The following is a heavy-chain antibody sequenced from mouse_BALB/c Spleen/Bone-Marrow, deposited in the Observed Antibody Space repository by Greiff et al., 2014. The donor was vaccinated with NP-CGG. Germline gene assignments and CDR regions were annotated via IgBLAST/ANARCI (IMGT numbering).Heavy chain of an antibody. V-gene: IGHV1-67*01. Sequence: QVQLQQSGPELVRPGVSVKISCKGSGYTFTDYGMHWVKQSHAKSLEWIGLISLYSGNTNYNQKFKDKATMTVDKSSSTAYMELARLTSEDSAIYYCARGDYRYDETVDYWGQGTSVTVSS. D-gene: IGHD2-14*01. J-gene: IGHJ4*01. CDR3: ARGDYRYDETVDY. CDR1: GYTFTDYG. CDR2: ISLYSGNT.